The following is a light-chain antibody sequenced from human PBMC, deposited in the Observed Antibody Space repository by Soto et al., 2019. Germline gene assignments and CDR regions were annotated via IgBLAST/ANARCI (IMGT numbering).Light chain of an antibody. CDR3: AAWDDSLSGVA. CDR2: RNN. Sequence: QSVLTQPPSASGTPGQRGTISCSGSSSNIGKNYVYWYQQLPGTAPKLLIYRNNQRPSGVPDRFSGSKSGTSTSLAISGLRSEDEADYYCAAWDDSLSGVAFGGGTKLTVL. V-gene: IGLV1-47*01. CDR1: SSNIGKNY. J-gene: IGLJ2*01.